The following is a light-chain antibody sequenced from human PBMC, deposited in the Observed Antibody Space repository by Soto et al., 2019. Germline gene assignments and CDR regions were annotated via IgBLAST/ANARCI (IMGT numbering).Light chain of an antibody. CDR1: QSISSW. Sequence: DIQMTQSPSTLSASLGDRVIITCRASQSISSWLAWYQQKPGKAPNLLIYKASSLESGVPSRFRGSGSGTDFTLTISSLQPDDIATYYCQQYNSYSLTFGQGTKVDIK. J-gene: IGKJ1*01. CDR3: QQYNSYSLT. V-gene: IGKV1-5*03. CDR2: KAS.